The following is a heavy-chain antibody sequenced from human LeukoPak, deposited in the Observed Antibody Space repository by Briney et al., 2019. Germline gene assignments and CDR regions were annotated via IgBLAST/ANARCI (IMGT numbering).Heavy chain of an antibody. CDR2: ISYDGSNK. CDR1: GFTFSSYG. V-gene: IGHV3-30*03. D-gene: IGHD5-12*01. CDR3: ARDPGYSGYGGIDY. Sequence: PGGSLRLSCAASGFTFSSYGMHWVRQAPGKGLGWVAVISYDGSNKYYADSVKGRFTISRDNSKNTLYLQMNSLRAEDTAVYYCARDPGYSGYGGIDYWGQGTLVTVSS. J-gene: IGHJ4*02.